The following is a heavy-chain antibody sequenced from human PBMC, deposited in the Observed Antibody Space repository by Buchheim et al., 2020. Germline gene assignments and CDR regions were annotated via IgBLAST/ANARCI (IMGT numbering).Heavy chain of an antibody. CDR1: GGSISSGAYY. CDR2: IYYSGST. CDR3: ARDVYYYDSSGYHSFFDY. V-gene: IGHV4-31*03. J-gene: IGHJ4*02. Sequence: QVQLQESGPGLVKPSQTLSLTCTVSGGSISSGAYYWSWIRQHPGKGLEWIGFIYYSGSTYYNQSLKSRVTISVDTSKNPFSLKLSSVTAADTAVYYCARDVYYYDSSGYHSFFDYWGQGTL. D-gene: IGHD3-22*01.